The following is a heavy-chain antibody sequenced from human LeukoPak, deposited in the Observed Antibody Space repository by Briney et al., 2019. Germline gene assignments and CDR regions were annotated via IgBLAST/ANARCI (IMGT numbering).Heavy chain of an antibody. J-gene: IGHJ4*02. CDR2: ISGSGGST. D-gene: IGHD3-22*01. V-gene: IGHV3-23*01. Sequence: ARSLTPSCAASALTSSSSAMSWVRQAQGKGLEWVSAISGSGGSTYDADSVKGQFTISSNKSKDTLNLQMNRLRAGDTAVDYCANVSLGTYYYDSSDYYRYWGQGTLVTVSS. CDR3: ANVSLGTYYYDSSDYYRY. CDR1: ALTSSSSA.